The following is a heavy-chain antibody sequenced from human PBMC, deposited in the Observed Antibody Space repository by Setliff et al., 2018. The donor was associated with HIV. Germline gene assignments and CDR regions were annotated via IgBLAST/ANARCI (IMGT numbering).Heavy chain of an antibody. Sequence: PSETLSLTCNVSGDSISSGRYFWTWIRQPPGKGLEWIGYISDSGNTYYNPSLKSRVTISVDTSKNQFSLKLSSVTAADTAVYYCARVVGTRAVDYWGQGTLVTVSS. CDR1: GDSISSGRYF. V-gene: IGHV4-31*03. J-gene: IGHJ4*02. D-gene: IGHD2-21*02. CDR3: ARVVGTRAVDY. CDR2: ISDSGNT.